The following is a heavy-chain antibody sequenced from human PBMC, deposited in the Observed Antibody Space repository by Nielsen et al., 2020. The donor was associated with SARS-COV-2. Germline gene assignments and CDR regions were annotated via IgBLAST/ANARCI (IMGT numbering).Heavy chain of an antibody. Sequence: GESLKISCAASGFTFSSYGMHWVRQAPGKGLEWVAVISYDGSNKYYADSVKGRFTISRDNSKNTLYLQMNSLRAEDTAVYYCAKGDHSPGDYWGQGILVTVSS. V-gene: IGHV3-30*18. D-gene: IGHD1-14*01. J-gene: IGHJ4*02. CDR1: GFTFSSYG. CDR2: ISYDGSNK. CDR3: AKGDHSPGDY.